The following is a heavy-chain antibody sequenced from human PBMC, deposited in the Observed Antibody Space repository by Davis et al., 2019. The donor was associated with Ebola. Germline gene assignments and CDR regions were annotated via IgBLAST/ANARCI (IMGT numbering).Heavy chain of an antibody. D-gene: IGHD2-15*01. J-gene: IGHJ4*02. V-gene: IGHV3-74*01. CDR1: GFTVSSNY. Sequence: HTGGSLRLSCAASGFTVSSNYMSWVRHAPGKGLVWVSRINSDGSSTSYADSVKGRFTISRDNAKNTLYLQMNSLRAEDTAVYYCARGPVVAATPLGYWGQGTLVTVSS. CDR3: ARGPVVAATPLGY. CDR2: INSDGSST.